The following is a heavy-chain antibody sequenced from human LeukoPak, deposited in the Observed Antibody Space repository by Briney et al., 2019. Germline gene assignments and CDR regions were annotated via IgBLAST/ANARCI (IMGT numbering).Heavy chain of an antibody. V-gene: IGHV4-34*01. CDR2: INHSGST. CDR3: ARGRAWSY. J-gene: IGHJ4*02. CDR1: GGSFSGYY. Sequence: TSETLSLTCAVYGGSFSGYYWSWIRQPPGKGLEWIGEINHSGSTNYNPSLKSRVTISVGTSENQFSLKLSSVTAADTAVYYCARGRAWSYWGQGTLVTVSS.